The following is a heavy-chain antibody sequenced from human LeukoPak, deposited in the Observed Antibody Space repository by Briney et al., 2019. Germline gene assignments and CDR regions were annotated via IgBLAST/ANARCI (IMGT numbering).Heavy chain of an antibody. V-gene: IGHV3-48*03. CDR2: ISSSGSTI. CDR1: GFTFSSYE. D-gene: IGHD3-22*01. J-gene: IGHJ4*02. Sequence: GGSLRLSCAASGFTFSSYEMNWVRQAPGKGLEWVSYISSSGSTIYYADSVKGRFTISRDNAKSSLYLQMNSLRAEDTAVYYCARDVSDSSGCNDYWGQGTLVTVSS. CDR3: ARDVSDSSGCNDY.